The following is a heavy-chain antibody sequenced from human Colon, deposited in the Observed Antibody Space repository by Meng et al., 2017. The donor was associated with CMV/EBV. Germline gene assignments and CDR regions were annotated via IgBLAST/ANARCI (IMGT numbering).Heavy chain of an antibody. Sequence: GGSLRLSCTASGFSFNNNWMHWVRQAPGKGLEWVSTLYGDGITAYADSVKGRFTVSRDTSKNTVYLQVNSLRADDTAVYYCYGAGGGSYWGQGTVVTVSS. CDR3: YGAGGGSY. CDR2: LYGDGIT. J-gene: IGHJ4*02. CDR1: GFSFNNNW. D-gene: IGHD4/OR15-4a*01. V-gene: IGHV3-53*01.